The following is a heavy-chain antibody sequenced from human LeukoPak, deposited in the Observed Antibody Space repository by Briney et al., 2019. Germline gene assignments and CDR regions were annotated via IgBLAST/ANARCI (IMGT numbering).Heavy chain of an antibody. CDR2: IKSISDGGTT. D-gene: IGHD1-1*01. V-gene: IGHV3-15*01. J-gene: IGHJ4*02. CDR1: GFTLSNAW. Sequence: PWGSLRLSCAASGFTLSNAWMTWVRQAPGKGLEWVGRIKSISDGGTTDYAAPVKGRFTSSRDDSKNTLYLHMSSLKNEDTAVYYSTSAWRSVGYYFDYWGQGTLVSVSA. CDR3: TSAWRSVGYYFDY.